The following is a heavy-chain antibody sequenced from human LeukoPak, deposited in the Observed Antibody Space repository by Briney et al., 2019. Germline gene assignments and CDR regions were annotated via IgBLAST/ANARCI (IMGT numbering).Heavy chain of an antibody. J-gene: IGHJ4*02. CDR3: VSFYETY. CDR2: INSDGSWT. D-gene: IGHD2/OR15-2a*01. V-gene: IGHV3-74*01. Sequence: QSGGSLRLSCVASGNYWMHWVRQAPGQGLVWVSHINSDGSWTSYADSVKGRFTISKDNAKNTVYLQMNSLRAEDTAVYYCVSFYETYWGRGTLVTVSS. CDR1: GNYW.